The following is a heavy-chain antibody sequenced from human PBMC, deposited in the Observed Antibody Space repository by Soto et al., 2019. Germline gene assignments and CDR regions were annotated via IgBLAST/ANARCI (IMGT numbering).Heavy chain of an antibody. D-gene: IGHD6-6*01. J-gene: IGHJ5*02. Sequence: ASVKVSCKASGGTFSSYAISWGRQAPGQGLEWMGGIIPILGIANYAQKFQGRVTITADKSTSTAYMELSSLRSEDTAVYYCARARIAARPNWFDPWGQGTLVTVSS. CDR1: GGTFSSYA. V-gene: IGHV1-69*10. CDR2: IIPILGIA. CDR3: ARARIAARPNWFDP.